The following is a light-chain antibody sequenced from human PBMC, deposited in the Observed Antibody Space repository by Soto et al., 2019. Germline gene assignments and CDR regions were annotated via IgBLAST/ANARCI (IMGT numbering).Light chain of an antibody. CDR1: SSDVGGYNY. Sequence: QSALTQPASVSGSPGQSITISCTGTSSDVGGYNYVTWYQQHPGKAPKLMISEVSNRPSGVSNRFSGSKSGNTASLTISGLQAEDEADYYCSSYTSSGTLVFGGGTQLTVL. CDR2: EVS. V-gene: IGLV2-14*01. J-gene: IGLJ2*01. CDR3: SSYTSSGTLV.